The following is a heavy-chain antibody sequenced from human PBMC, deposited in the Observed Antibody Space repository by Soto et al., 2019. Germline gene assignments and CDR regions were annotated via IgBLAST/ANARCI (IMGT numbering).Heavy chain of an antibody. CDR2: IYYSGST. J-gene: IGHJ6*02. Sequence: SETLSLTCTVSGDSISSGDYYWRWIRQPPGKGLEWIGYIYYSGSTHYNPSLKSRVTISLDTSKNQFSLKLSSVTAADTAVYYCARAVLRYYYGMDVWGQGTTVTVSS. CDR1: GDSISSGDYY. CDR3: ARAVLRYYYGMDV. V-gene: IGHV4-30-4*01. D-gene: IGHD1-20*01.